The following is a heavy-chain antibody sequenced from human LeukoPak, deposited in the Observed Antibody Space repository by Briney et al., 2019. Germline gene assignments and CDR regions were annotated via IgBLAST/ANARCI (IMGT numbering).Heavy chain of an antibody. CDR3: AKGKILLWFGDF. V-gene: IGHV3-48*03. D-gene: IGHD3-10*01. J-gene: IGHJ4*02. CDR2: IGDNGRTI. CDR1: GFTFSSLE. Sequence: GGSLRLSCAASGFTFSSLEMHWVRQAPGKGLEGVSNIGDNGRTIDYADSVKGRFTISRDNAKTSMYLQMHNLRAEDTAVYYCAKGKILLWFGDFWGQGTLVTVSS.